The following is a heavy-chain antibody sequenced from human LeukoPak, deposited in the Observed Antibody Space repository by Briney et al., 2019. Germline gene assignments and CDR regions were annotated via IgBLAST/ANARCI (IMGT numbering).Heavy chain of an antibody. V-gene: IGHV1-8*01. J-gene: IGHJ4*02. Sequence: ASVKVSCKASGYTFTSYDIDLVRQATGQGLEWMGWMSPNSGNTGYAQKFQGRVTMTRNTSISTAYMELSSLRSEDTAVYYCAIHDDGGNFDYWGQGTLVTVSS. CDR2: MSPNSGNT. D-gene: IGHD4-23*01. CDR1: GYTFTSYD. CDR3: AIHDDGGNFDY.